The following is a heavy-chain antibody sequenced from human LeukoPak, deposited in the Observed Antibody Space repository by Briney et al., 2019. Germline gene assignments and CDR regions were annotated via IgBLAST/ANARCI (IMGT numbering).Heavy chain of an antibody. CDR2: ISYDGSNK. CDR1: GFTFSSYA. D-gene: IGHD5-24*01. J-gene: IGHJ4*02. V-gene: IGHV3-30*04. CDR3: VRDKEMSTMTGSVLDY. Sequence: GGSLRLSCAASGFTFSSYAMHWVRQAPGKGLEWVAVISYDGSNKYYADSMKGRFTISRDNSKNTLYLQMNSLRAEDTAVYYCVRDKEMSTMTGSVLDYWGQGTLVTVTS.